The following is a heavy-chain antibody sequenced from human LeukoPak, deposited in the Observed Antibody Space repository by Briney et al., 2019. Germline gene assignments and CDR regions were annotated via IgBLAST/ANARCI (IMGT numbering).Heavy chain of an antibody. V-gene: IGHV1-2*02. Sequence: ASVKVSCKASGYTFTGYYMHWVRQAPGQGLEWMGWINPNSGGTNYAQKFQGRVTMTRDTSISTAYMELSRLRSDDTAVYYCARGLWDYYNSSDYSFDYWGQGTLVTVSS. CDR3: ARGLWDYYNSSDYSFDY. CDR1: GYTFTGYY. J-gene: IGHJ4*02. CDR2: INPNSGGT. D-gene: IGHD3-22*01.